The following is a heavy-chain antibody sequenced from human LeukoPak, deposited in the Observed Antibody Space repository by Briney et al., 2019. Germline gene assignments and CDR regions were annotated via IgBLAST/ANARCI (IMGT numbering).Heavy chain of an antibody. CDR3: ARNNGMDV. Sequence: GGSLRLSCAPSGFTLSNHWMTWVRQVPGRGPEWVANVNRDGSETYYLDSVKGRFTISKDNAKNSLYLQMNSLRAEDTALYHCARNNGMDVWGQGTTVIVSS. J-gene: IGHJ6*02. V-gene: IGHV3-7*03. CDR2: VNRDGSET. CDR1: GFTLSNHW.